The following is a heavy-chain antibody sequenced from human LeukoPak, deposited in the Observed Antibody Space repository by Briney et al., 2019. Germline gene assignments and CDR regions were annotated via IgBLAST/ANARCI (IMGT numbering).Heavy chain of an antibody. CDR3: ARGNCSGGSCYPSTEYFQH. Sequence: GASVKVSCKASGYTFTSYGISWVRQAPGQGLEWVGWISAYNGNTNYAQKLQGRVTMTTDTSTSTAYMELRSLRSDDTAVYYCARGNCSGGSCYPSTEYFQHWGQGTLVTVSS. V-gene: IGHV1-18*01. CDR1: GYTFTSYG. D-gene: IGHD2-15*01. CDR2: ISAYNGNT. J-gene: IGHJ1*01.